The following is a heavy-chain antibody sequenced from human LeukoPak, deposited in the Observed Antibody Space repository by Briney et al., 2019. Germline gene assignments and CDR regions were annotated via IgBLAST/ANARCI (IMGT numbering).Heavy chain of an antibody. D-gene: IGHD2-15*01. V-gene: IGHV4-4*07. Sequence: PSETLSLTCTVSGGSISSYYWSWLRQPAGKGLEWIGRIYTSGSTNYNPSLKSRVTMSVDTPKNQFSLKMNSLTAADTALYYCARWGGGSAFDIWGQGTMVTVSS. J-gene: IGHJ3*02. CDR3: ARWGGGSAFDI. CDR2: IYTSGST. CDR1: GGSISSYY.